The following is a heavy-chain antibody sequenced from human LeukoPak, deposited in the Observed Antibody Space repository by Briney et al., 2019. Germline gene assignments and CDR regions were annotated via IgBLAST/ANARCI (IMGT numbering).Heavy chain of an antibody. Sequence: PGGSLRLSCVASGLPIADFAMHWVRQAPGKGLEWVSLISGDGVSTFYADSVKGRFGISRDNSKNSLSLEMNSLRTEDTAMYYCARGSGKFDYWGQGTLVAVSS. V-gene: IGHV3-43*02. CDR1: GLPIADFA. J-gene: IGHJ4*02. CDR2: ISGDGVST. CDR3: ARGSGKFDY.